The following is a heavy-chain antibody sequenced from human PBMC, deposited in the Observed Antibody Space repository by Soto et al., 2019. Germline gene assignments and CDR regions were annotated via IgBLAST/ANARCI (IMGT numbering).Heavy chain of an antibody. J-gene: IGHJ1*01. CDR3: ATRDYDILTGYLHI. CDR2: INADSGDT. CDR1: EHTSTISY. D-gene: IGHD3-9*01. Sequence: QAHLVQSGAEVRKPGASVKVSCQALEHTSTISYIHWGRQARGQGLEWMGWINADSGDTTYAEDFRGRVTFTRDTSTSTFHMELSRLRLDDTAMYFCATRDYDILTGYLHIWGQGTLITVSS. V-gene: IGHV1-2*02.